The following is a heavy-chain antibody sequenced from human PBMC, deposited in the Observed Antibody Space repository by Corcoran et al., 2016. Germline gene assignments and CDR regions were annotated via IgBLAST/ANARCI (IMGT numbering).Heavy chain of an antibody. CDR2: ISAYNGNT. CDR1: GYTFTSYG. V-gene: IGHV1-18*01. J-gene: IGHJ5*02. D-gene: IGHD5-12*01. CDR3: ALGATIGSWLPNPREYNWFDP. Sequence: QVQLVQSGAEVKKPGASVKVSCKASGYTFTSYGISWVRQAPGQGLEWMGWISAYNGNTNYAQKLQGRVTMTTDTSTSTAYMELRSLRSDDTAVYYCALGATIGSWLPNPREYNWFDPWGQGTLVTVSS.